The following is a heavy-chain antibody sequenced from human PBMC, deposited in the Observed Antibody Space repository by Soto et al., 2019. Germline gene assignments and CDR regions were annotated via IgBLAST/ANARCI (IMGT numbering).Heavy chain of an antibody. J-gene: IGHJ4*02. CDR1: GCSLNIPGAS. V-gene: IGHV2-5*01. CDR3: ARTRDYETKFDY. Sequence: SGPTLVNPTQTLTLTCTFSGCSLNIPGASMGWIRQPPGKPLEWLALISWNDDKQYSPSLKSRLAITKDTSKNQVVLTITNMDQTDTATYYCARTRDYETKFDYWGQGTLVTVSS. D-gene: IGHD3-22*01. CDR2: ISWNDDK.